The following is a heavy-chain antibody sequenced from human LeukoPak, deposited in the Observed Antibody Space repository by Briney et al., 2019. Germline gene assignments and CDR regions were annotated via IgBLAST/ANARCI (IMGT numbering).Heavy chain of an antibody. V-gene: IGHV4-4*07. J-gene: IGHJ4*02. D-gene: IGHD3-3*01. Sequence: SETLSLTCTVSGGSISSYYWSWIRQPAGKGLEWIGRIYTSGNTNYNPSLQSRVTMSVGTTKNQFSLKLSSVTAADMAVYYCARVVSGTWYFDYWGQGTLVTVSS. CDR3: ARVVSGTWYFDY. CDR2: IYTSGNT. CDR1: GGSISSYY.